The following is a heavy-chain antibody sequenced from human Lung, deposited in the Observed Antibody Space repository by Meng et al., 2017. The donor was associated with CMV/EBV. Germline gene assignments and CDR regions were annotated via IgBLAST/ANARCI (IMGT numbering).Heavy chain of an antibody. CDR3: LRRSGGSV. J-gene: IGHJ1*01. Sequence: RGSCPPLRTPSETLSLPCALSGDFITNHNGWAWVRQPPGKGLEWIGEIPHRGSSAYNPSLKSRVSMSIDKSKNQFSLKLTSVTAADTAVYHCLRRSGGSVWGQGTLVTVSS. CDR2: IPHRGSS. D-gene: IGHD3-10*01. CDR1: GDFITNHNG. V-gene: IGHV4-4*02.